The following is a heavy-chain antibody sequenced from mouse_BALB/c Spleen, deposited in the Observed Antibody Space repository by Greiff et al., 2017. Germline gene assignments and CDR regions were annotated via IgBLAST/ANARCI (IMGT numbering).Heavy chain of an antibody. CDR1: GYSITSDYA. V-gene: IGHV3-2*02. D-gene: IGHD2-1*01. CDR2: ISYSGST. J-gene: IGHJ3*01. Sequence: EVKLQESGPGLVKPSQSLSLTCTVTGYSITSDYAWNWIRQFPGNKLEWMGYISYSGSTSYNPSLKSRISITRDTSKNQFFLQLNSVTTEDTATYYCARMDPLYGNYGTWFAYWGQGTLVTVSA. CDR3: ARMDPLYGNYGTWFAY.